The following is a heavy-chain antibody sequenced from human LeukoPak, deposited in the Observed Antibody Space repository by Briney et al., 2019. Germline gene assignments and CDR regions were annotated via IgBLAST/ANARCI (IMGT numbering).Heavy chain of an antibody. CDR2: INSDGTTT. CDR1: GFTSSTYW. J-gene: IGHJ3*02. D-gene: IGHD6-19*01. Sequence: GGSLRLSCAASGFTSSTYWMYWVRQTPGQGLVWVSRINSDGTTTNYADSVRGRFTIPRDNAKTTLFLQMNSLRAEGTAVYFCARAYQQWLPRSALDKWGQGTVVTVSS. CDR3: ARAYQQWLPRSALDK. V-gene: IGHV3-74*01.